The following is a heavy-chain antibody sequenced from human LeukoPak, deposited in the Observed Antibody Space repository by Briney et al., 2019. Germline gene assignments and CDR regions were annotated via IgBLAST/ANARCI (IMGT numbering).Heavy chain of an antibody. V-gene: IGHV4-34*01. CDR3: ARGGNWNDFWFDP. Sequence: PSETLSLTCAVYGGSFSGYYWSWIRQPPGKGLEWIGEINHSGSTNYNPSLKSRVTISVDTSKNQFSLKLSSVTAADTAVYYCARGGNWNDFWFDPWGQGTLVTVSS. CDR1: GGSFSGYY. CDR2: INHSGST. D-gene: IGHD1-1*01. J-gene: IGHJ5*02.